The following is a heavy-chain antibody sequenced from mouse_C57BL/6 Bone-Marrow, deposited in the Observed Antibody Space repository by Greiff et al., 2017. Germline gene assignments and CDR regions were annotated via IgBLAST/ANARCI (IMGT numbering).Heavy chain of an antibody. CDR1: GYTFTSYW. D-gene: IGHD2-4*01. CDR3: ARDLYYDYDGAWFAY. V-gene: IGHV1-55*01. Sequence: QVQLQQPGAELVKPGASVKMSCKASGYTFTSYWITWVKQRPGQGLEWIGDIYPGSGSTNYNEKFKSKATLTVDTSSSTAYMQLSSLTSEDSAVXYCARDLYYDYDGAWFAYWGQGTLSLSLQ. CDR2: IYPGSGST. J-gene: IGHJ3*01.